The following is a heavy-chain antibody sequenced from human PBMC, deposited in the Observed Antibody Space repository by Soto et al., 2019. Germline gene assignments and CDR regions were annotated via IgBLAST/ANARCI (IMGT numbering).Heavy chain of an antibody. D-gene: IGHD2-15*01. V-gene: IGHV2-5*02. Sequence: QITLKESGPTLVKPTQTLTLTCTFSGFSLSSSGVGVGWIRQPPGKALEWLTFIYWDDDKRYSPPLKSRLPNTKDTAKHQVVLTPTNTDPVDKATYYCARLVVAGITYYFESWGQGTLLTVPS. CDR2: IYWDDDK. CDR3: ARLVVAGITYYFES. J-gene: IGHJ4*02. CDR1: GFSLSSSGVG.